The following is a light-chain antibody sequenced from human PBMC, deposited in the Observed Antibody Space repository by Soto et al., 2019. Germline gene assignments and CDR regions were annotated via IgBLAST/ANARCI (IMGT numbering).Light chain of an antibody. J-gene: IGLJ1*01. CDR1: SSNIGSNT. CDR3: AAWDDSLNGPV. Sequence: QSVLTQPPSTSRTPGHRGTISCSGGSSNIGSNTVNWYQQLPGTAPKLLIYSNNQRPSGVPDRFSGSKSGTSASLAISGLQSEDEADYYCAAWDDSLNGPVFGTGTKVTVL. CDR2: SNN. V-gene: IGLV1-44*01.